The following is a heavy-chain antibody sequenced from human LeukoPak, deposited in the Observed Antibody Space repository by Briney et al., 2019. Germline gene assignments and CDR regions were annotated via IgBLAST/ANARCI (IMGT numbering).Heavy chain of an antibody. CDR3: VRGLTTVATWLYL. CDR1: GYTFTVYL. D-gene: IGHD4-17*01. V-gene: IGHV1-2*02. Sequence: ASVTVSCTASGYTFTVYLMHWVRQAPGQGLEGMGWISPNSGDTKYAQKFQGRVTMTRDTSISTAYMEVSRLRSDDTAVYYCVRGLTTVATWLYLWGRGTLVTVSS. CDR2: ISPNSGDT. J-gene: IGHJ2*01.